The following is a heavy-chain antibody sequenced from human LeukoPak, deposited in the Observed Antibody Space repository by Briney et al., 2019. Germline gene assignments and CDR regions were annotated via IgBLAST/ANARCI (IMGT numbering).Heavy chain of an antibody. CDR1: GGSISSYY. CDR3: ASSGFAMAHNWFDP. CDR2: IYYSGST. V-gene: IGHV4-59*01. Sequence: SETLSLTCTVSGGSISSYYLSWIRQPPGKGLEWIGYIYYSGSTNYNPSLKSRVTISVDTSKNQFSLKLSSVTAADTAVYYCASSGFAMAHNWFDPWGQGTLVTVSS. D-gene: IGHD5-18*01. J-gene: IGHJ5*02.